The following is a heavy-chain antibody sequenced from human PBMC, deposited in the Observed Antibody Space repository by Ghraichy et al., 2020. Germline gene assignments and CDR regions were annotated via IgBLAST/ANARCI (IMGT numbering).Heavy chain of an antibody. Sequence: GGSLRLSCAASGFTFSSYAMSWVRQAPGKGLEWVSIISGSGGSTYYVDSVKGRFNISRDNSKNTLYLQMNSLRAEDTAVYYCVKSPYSTNWYEVEKYFDFWGQGTLVTVSS. CDR1: GFTFSSYA. CDR2: ISGSGGST. J-gene: IGHJ4*02. D-gene: IGHD6-13*01. CDR3: VKSPYSTNWYEVEKYFDF. V-gene: IGHV3-23*01.